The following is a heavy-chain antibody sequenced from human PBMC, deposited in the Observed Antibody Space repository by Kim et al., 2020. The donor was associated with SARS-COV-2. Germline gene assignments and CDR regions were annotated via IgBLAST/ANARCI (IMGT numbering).Heavy chain of an antibody. CDR2: GST. Sequence: GSTHSKPSLRSRVTLSVDTSKNQFSLRLSSVTAADTAVYYCARRAAGVDWWGQGTPVTVSS. J-gene: IGHJ4*02. CDR3: ARRAAGVDW. V-gene: IGHV4-34*01.